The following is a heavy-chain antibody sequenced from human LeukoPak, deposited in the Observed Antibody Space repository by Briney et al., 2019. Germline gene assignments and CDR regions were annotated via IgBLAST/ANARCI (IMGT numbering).Heavy chain of an antibody. Sequence: ASVKFSYKAAGSTFTCYYMHWVRPAPGQGREWMGWINPNSGGTNYSQKFQGRVTMTRDTSISTAYMELSRLRSDDTAVYYCARDLPYVYWGQGTLVTVSS. J-gene: IGHJ4*02. CDR1: GSTFTCYY. CDR3: ARDLPYVY. D-gene: IGHD3-16*01. V-gene: IGHV1-2*02. CDR2: INPNSGGT.